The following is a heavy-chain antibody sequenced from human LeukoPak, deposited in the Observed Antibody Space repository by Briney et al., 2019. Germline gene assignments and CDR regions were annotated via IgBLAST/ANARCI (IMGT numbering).Heavy chain of an antibody. CDR2: ISSNVGST. Sequence: GGSLRLSSPASGFTSSSYAMHWVRQAPGKGLEYVSAISSNVGSTYYANSVKGRFTISRDNSKNTLYLQMGSLRAEDMGVYYCAREGGSYYRIAFDIWGQGTMVTVSS. J-gene: IGHJ3*02. V-gene: IGHV3-64*01. D-gene: IGHD1-26*01. CDR3: AREGGSYYRIAFDI. CDR1: GFTSSSYA.